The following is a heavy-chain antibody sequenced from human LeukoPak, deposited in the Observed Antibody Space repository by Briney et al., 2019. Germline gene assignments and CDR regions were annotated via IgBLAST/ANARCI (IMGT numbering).Heavy chain of an antibody. D-gene: IGHD3-10*01. CDR2: IHPRRGDT. CDR3: ARDGDYGTGSYYRGCIDS. CDR1: GYSFTAFY. V-gene: IGHV1-2*02. J-gene: IGHJ4*02. Sequence: GASVKVSCKTSGYSFTAFYIHWVRQAPGQGLEWMGWIHPRRGDTNYAQNFQGRVTMTRDTSISTAYLDLSSLRSDDTAVYYCARDGDYGTGSYYRGCIDSWGQGTPVTVSP.